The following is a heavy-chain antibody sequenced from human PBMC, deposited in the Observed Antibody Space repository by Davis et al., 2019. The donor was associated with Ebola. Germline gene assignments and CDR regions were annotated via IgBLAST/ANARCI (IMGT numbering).Heavy chain of an antibody. CDR3: AREVGETKLDQ. CDR1: GGTFRSSG. V-gene: IGHV1-69*13. Sequence: SVKVSCKASGGTFRSSGISWVRQAPGQGLDWMGGIIPVFGIPKYAQKFQGRVTITADESTSTAYMELSSLRSEDTAMYYCAREVGETKLDQWGQGTLVTVSS. D-gene: IGHD1-26*01. CDR2: IIPVFGIP. J-gene: IGHJ4*02.